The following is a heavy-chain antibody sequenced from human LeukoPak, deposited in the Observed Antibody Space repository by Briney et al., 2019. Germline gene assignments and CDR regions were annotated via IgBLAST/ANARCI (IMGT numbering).Heavy chain of an antibody. Sequence: GGSLRLSCAASGFTFSSYSMNWVRQAPGKGLEWVSSISSSSSYIYYADSVKGRFTISRDNAKNSLYLQMNSLRAEDTAVYYCARNIVAVTALPTGAFDIWGQGTMVTVSS. CDR1: GFTFSSYS. V-gene: IGHV3-21*01. J-gene: IGHJ3*02. CDR3: ARNIVAVTALPTGAFDI. D-gene: IGHD2-21*02. CDR2: ISSSSSYI.